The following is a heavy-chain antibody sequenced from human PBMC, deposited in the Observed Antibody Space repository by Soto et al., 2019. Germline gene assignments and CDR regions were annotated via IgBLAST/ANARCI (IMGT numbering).Heavy chain of an antibody. V-gene: IGHV3-11*01. CDR2: ISSSGSTI. J-gene: IGHJ6*02. CDR3: ARDEVAAAGDYYYYGMDV. Sequence: QVQLVQSGAEVKKPGASVKVSCKASGYTFSDYYMSWIRQAPGKGLEWVSYISSSGSTIYYADSVKGRFTISRDNAKNSLYLQMNSLRAEDTAVYYCARDEVAAAGDYYYYGMDVWGQGTTVTVSS. D-gene: IGHD6-13*01. CDR1: GYTFSDYY.